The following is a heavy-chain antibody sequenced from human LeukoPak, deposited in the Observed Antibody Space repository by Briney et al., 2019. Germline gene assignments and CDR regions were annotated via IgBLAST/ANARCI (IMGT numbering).Heavy chain of an antibody. CDR1: GFTYSNYW. CDR2: INRDGSER. J-gene: IGHJ6*02. Sequence: GGSLSLSCAASGFTYSNYWMPWVRQAPGKGLEWVDHINRDGSERYYVDSVKGRFNISRDDAKSSLYLQMNILRAEDTAVYYCARRNAMDVWGQGTTVIVFS. CDR3: ARRNAMDV. V-gene: IGHV3-7*03.